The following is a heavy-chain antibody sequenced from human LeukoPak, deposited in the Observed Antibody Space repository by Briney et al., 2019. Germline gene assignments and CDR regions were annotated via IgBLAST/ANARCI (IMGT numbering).Heavy chain of an antibody. CDR1: GDSISSISYY. CDR3: ARRTTSTAHFDY. J-gene: IGHJ4*02. D-gene: IGHD1-1*01. V-gene: IGHV4-61*05. Sequence: SDTLSLTCTVSGDSISSISYYWGWIRQPPGKRLEWIESVYYSGSPDYKPSVKSRVTISVDTSRNQFSLKLSSVTAADSAVYYSARRTTSTAHFDYWGQGILVTVSS. CDR2: VYYSGSP.